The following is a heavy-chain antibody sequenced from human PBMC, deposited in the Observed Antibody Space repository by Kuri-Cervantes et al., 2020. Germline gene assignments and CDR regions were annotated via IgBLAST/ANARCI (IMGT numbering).Heavy chain of an antibody. V-gene: IGHV1-24*01. D-gene: IGHD3-16*01. CDR3: ARDGLYHYDY. J-gene: IGHJ4*02. Sequence: ASVKVSCKVSGYTLTELSIHWVRQAPGEGLEWMGGFDRRDGETFYAQKFQGRVTMTEDTSTDTAYMEVSSLRSDDTAVYYCARDGLYHYDYWGQGTLVTVSS. CDR1: GYTLTELS. CDR2: FDRRDGET.